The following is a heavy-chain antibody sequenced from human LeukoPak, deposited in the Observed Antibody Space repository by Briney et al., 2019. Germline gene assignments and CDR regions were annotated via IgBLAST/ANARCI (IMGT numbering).Heavy chain of an antibody. V-gene: IGHV1-69*13. CDR1: GGTFSSYA. CDR2: IIPIFGTA. CDR3: ASQRGYSYGYLDY. D-gene: IGHD5-18*01. J-gene: IGHJ4*02. Sequence: SVKVSCKASGGTFSSYAISWVRQAPGQGLEWMGGIIPIFGTANHAQKFQGRVTITADESTSTAYMELSSLRSGDTAVYYCASQRGYSYGYLDYWGQGTLVTVSS.